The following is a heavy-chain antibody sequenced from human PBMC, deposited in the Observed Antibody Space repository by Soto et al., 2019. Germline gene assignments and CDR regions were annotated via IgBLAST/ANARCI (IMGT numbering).Heavy chain of an antibody. J-gene: IGHJ6*02. CDR2: INAGNGNT. CDR1: GYTFTSYA. CDR3: AGYSGYDSRYYYYGMDV. D-gene: IGHD5-12*01. Sequence: ASVKVSCKASGYTFTSYAMHWVRQAPGQRLEWMGWINAGNGNTKYSQKFQGRVTITRDTSASTAYMELSSLRSEDTAVYYCAGYSGYDSRYYYYGMDVWGQGTTVT. V-gene: IGHV1-3*01.